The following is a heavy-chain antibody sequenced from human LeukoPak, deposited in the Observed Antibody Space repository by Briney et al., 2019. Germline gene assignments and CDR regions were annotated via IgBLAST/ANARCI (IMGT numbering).Heavy chain of an antibody. D-gene: IGHD2-2*01. CDR3: ARLLRYCSSTSCYYYYYGMDV. V-gene: IGHV4-59*08. J-gene: IGHJ6*02. Sequence: PSETLSLTCTVSGGSISSYYWSWIRQPPGKGLEWIGYIYYSGSTNYNPSLKSRVTISVDTSKNQFSLKLSSVTAADTAVYYCARLLRYCSSTSCYYYYYGMDVWGQGTTVTVPS. CDR1: GGSISSYY. CDR2: IYYSGST.